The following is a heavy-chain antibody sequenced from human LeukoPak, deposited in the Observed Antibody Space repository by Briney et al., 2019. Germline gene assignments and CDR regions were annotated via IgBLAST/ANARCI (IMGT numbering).Heavy chain of an antibody. CDR1: GVTFSSYS. CDR3: ARGLGY. Sequence: GGSQRLSCAASGVTFSSYSMNWVRQAPGKGLEWVSYISSSSSTIYYADSVKGRFTISRDNAKNSLYLQMNSLRAEDTAVYYCARGLGYWGQGTLVTVSS. J-gene: IGHJ4*02. CDR2: ISSSSSTI. V-gene: IGHV3-48*01.